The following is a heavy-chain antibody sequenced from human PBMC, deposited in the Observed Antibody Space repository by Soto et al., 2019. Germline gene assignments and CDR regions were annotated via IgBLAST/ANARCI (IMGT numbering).Heavy chain of an antibody. CDR2: IKQDGSEK. CDR3: ARIASAGRGWDV. V-gene: IGHV3-7*01. J-gene: IGHJ6*02. Sequence: EVQLVESGGGLVQPGGSLRLSCAASGFTFSSYWMSWVRQAPVKGLEWVGNIKQDGSEKNYVDFMEGRFTISRDKAENSLYLQMHSLRAEDTAVYYCARIASAGRGWDVWGQGTTVGVSS. D-gene: IGHD6-13*01. CDR1: GFTFSSYW.